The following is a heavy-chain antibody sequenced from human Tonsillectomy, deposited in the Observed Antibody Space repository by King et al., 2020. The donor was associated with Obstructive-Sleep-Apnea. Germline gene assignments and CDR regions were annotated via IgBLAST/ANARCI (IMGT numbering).Heavy chain of an antibody. Sequence: VQLVESGGGVVQPGRSLRLSCAASGFTFSSYGMHWVRQAPGKGLEWGAVISYDGSNKYYADSVKGRFTISRDNSNNTLYLQMNSLRAEETAVYYCAKDSTGIVGATGDNWFDPWGQGTLVTVSS. CDR2: ISYDGSNK. J-gene: IGHJ5*02. CDR3: AKDSTGIVGATGDNWFDP. CDR1: GFTFSSYG. D-gene: IGHD1-26*01. V-gene: IGHV3-30*18.